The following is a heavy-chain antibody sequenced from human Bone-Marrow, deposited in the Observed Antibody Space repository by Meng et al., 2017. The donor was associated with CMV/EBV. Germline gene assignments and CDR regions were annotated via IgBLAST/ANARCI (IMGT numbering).Heavy chain of an antibody. CDR3: ARVRTRTIFGVVDYYFDD. CDR1: GYTFTSYG. Sequence: ASVKVSCKASGYTFTSYGISWVRQAPGQGLEWMGWISAYNGNTNYAQKLQGRVTMTTDTSTSTAYMELSRLKSDDTAVYYCARVRTRTIFGVVDYYFDDWGPGKLVNVAS. V-gene: IGHV1-18*01. D-gene: IGHD3-3*01. J-gene: IGHJ4*02. CDR2: ISAYNGNT.